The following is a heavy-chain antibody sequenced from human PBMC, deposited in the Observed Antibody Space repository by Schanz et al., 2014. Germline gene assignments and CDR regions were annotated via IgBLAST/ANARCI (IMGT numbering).Heavy chain of an antibody. V-gene: IGHV3-30*04. CDR3: VKDLGTATREGWAFAS. Sequence: QVVLMESGGGVVRPGRSVRLSCVASGFTFRSYGMHWVRQAPGKGLEWVAHISFDGGKTYYADSVKGRFTISRDNTKNTLFLQMNSLRAEDTAVYYCVKDLGTATREGWAFASWGQGTLVTVSS. CDR1: GFTFRSYG. D-gene: IGHD1-7*01. J-gene: IGHJ4*02. CDR2: ISFDGGKT.